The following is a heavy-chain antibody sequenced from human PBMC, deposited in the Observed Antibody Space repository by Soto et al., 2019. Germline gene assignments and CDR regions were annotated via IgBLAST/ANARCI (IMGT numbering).Heavy chain of an antibody. D-gene: IGHD6-25*01. J-gene: IGHJ4*02. CDR1: GFSRSTNGVA. CDR3: AHASGHSSAGADN. V-gene: IGHV2-5*02. Sequence: QITLRESGPALVKPTQTLTLTCTFSGFSRSTNGVAVGWIRQPPGKALEWLALIFWDDDARYSPSLKRRLTITKNTSKNQLVPTMSNMDPVDTGTYYCAHASGHSSAGADNWGQGPLVTVSS. CDR2: IFWDDDA.